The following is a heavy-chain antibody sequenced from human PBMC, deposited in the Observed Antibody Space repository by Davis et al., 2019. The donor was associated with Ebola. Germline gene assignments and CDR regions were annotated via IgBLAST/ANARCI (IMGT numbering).Heavy chain of an antibody. J-gene: IGHJ4*02. CDR2: IWYDGSNK. V-gene: IGHV3-33*01. CDR1: GFTFSSYG. CDR3: ARGTIFGHFDY. D-gene: IGHD3-3*01. Sequence: GGSLRLSCAASGFTFSSYGMHWVRQAPGMGLEWVAVIWYDGSNKYYPGSVKGRFTISRENAKNSLYLQMNSLRAGDTAVYYCARGTIFGHFDYWGQGTLVTVSS.